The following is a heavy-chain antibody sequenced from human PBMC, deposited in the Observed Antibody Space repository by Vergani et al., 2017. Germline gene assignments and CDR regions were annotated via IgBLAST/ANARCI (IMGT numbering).Heavy chain of an antibody. J-gene: IGHJ6*03. CDR3: ARENYDFWSGYSGGLPGYYMDV. D-gene: IGHD3-3*01. CDR1: GFTFSGSA. Sequence: EVQLVESGGGLVQPGGSLKLSCAASGFTFSGSAMHWVRQASGKGLEWVGRIRSKANSYATAYAASVKGRFTISRDNAKNSLYLQMNSLRAEDTAVYYCARENYDFWSGYSGGLPGYYMDVWGKGTTVTVSS. V-gene: IGHV3-73*01. CDR2: IRSKANSYAT.